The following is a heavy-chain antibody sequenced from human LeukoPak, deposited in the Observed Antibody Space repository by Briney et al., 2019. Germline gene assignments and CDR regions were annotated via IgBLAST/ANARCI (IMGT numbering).Heavy chain of an antibody. V-gene: IGHV3-30*02. Sequence: PGGSLRLSCAASGFIFSSYGMHWVRQAPGKGLEWVAFIRYDGNNKYYADSVKGRFTTSRDNAKNSLYLQMNSLRAEDTAVYYCAGCGSSSWYSRGYYYYYMDVWGKGTTVTISS. J-gene: IGHJ6*03. CDR2: IRYDGNNK. CDR1: GFIFSSYG. D-gene: IGHD6-13*01. CDR3: AGCGSSSWYSRGYYYYYMDV.